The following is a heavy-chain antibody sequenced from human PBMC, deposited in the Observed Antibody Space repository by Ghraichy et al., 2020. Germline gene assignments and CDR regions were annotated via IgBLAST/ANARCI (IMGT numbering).Heavy chain of an antibody. V-gene: IGHV1-24*01. Sequence: ASVKVSCKVSGSKVTELSIQWVRQAPGKGLEWVGGTDPEDGTKFYAQKFQGRVIMTEDTSTDKAFMDLSSLRSDDTAMYFCAAGDDVGTYYSRAFDIWGEGTLVTVSS. CDR3: AAGDDVGTYYSRAFDI. J-gene: IGHJ3*02. CDR2: TDPEDGTK. CDR1: GSKVTELS. D-gene: IGHD1-26*01.